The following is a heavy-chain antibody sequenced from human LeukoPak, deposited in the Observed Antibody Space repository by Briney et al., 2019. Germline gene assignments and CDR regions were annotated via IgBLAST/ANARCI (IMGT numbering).Heavy chain of an antibody. Sequence: GGTLRLSCAASGFTFSSYAMSWVRQAPGKGLEWVSAISGSGGSTYYADSVKGRFTISRHNSKNTLYLQMNSLRAEDTAVYYCARMRGDYGDYLEYFDIWGQGTMVTVSS. CDR3: ARMRGDYGDYLEYFDI. J-gene: IGHJ3*02. V-gene: IGHV3-23*01. CDR2: ISGSGGST. CDR1: GFTFSSYA. D-gene: IGHD4-17*01.